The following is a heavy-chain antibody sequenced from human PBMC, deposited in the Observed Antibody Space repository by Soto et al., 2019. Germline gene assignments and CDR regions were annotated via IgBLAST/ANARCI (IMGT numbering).Heavy chain of an antibody. CDR3: ARGGYDFSYYYYYGMDV. Sequence: SETVSLTCTVSGGSISSGDYYWSWIRQPPGKGLEWIGYIYYSGSTYYNPSLKSRVTISVDTSKNQFSLKLSSVTAADTAVYYCARGGYDFSYYYYYGMDVWGQGTTVTVYS. V-gene: IGHV4-30-4*01. J-gene: IGHJ6*02. CDR2: IYYSGST. D-gene: IGHD3-3*01. CDR1: GGSISSGDYY.